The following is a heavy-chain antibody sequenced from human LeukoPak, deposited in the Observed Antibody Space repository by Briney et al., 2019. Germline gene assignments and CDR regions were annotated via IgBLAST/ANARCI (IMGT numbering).Heavy chain of an antibody. Sequence: GGSLRLSCAASGFTFSSYEMNWVRQAPGKGLEWVSSISRSATTIYYADSVKGRFTISRDNAKNSLYLQMNSLRAEDMALYYCAKSLGASDTAMVYFDYWGQGTLVTVSS. V-gene: IGHV3-48*03. J-gene: IGHJ4*02. CDR1: GFTFSSYE. CDR3: AKSLGASDTAMVYFDY. CDR2: ISRSATTI. D-gene: IGHD5-18*01.